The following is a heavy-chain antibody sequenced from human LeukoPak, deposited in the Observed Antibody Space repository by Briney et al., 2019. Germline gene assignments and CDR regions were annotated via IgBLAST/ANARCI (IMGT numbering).Heavy chain of an antibody. J-gene: IGHJ4*02. Sequence: GGSLRLSCAASGFTFSNYAVNWVRQAPGKGLEWGSAISGGSDFIYYEESVKGRFTISRDNSKSTVYLQMNSLRVEDTAIYYCAKVDGSSSSRARFAYWGPGTLVTVSS. CDR2: ISGGSDFI. CDR3: AKVDGSSSSRARFAY. D-gene: IGHD6-6*01. V-gene: IGHV3-23*01. CDR1: GFTFSNYA.